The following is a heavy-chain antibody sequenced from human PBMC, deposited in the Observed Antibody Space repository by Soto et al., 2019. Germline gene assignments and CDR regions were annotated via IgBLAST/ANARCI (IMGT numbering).Heavy chain of an antibody. CDR3: ARVRNYDILTGYYFTHYGMDV. D-gene: IGHD3-9*01. CDR1: GGSISSGDYY. Sequence: QVQLQESGPGLVKPSQTLSLTCTVSGGSISSGDYYWSWIRQPPGKGLEWIGYIYYSGSTYYKPSLKSRVTISVDTSKNQFSLKLSSVTSADKAVYYCARVRNYDILTGYYFTHYGMDVWGQGTTVTVSS. V-gene: IGHV4-30-4*01. J-gene: IGHJ6*02. CDR2: IYYSGST.